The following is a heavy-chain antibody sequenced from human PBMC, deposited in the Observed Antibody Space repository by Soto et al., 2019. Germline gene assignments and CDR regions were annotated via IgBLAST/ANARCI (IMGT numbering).Heavy chain of an antibody. CDR2: IWYDGSNK. V-gene: IGHV3-33*01. CDR1: GFTFSIYG. J-gene: IGHJ4*02. Sequence: QIQLVESGGGVVQPGRSLRLSCAASGFTFSIYGMHWVRQAPGKGLEWVALIWYDGSNKYYAESVKGRFAISRDNSKNMLYLQLNSLRAEDTAVYYCARDVLGTIAAQCPNCGQGTLVTVSS. D-gene: IGHD6-6*01. CDR3: ARDVLGTIAAQCPN.